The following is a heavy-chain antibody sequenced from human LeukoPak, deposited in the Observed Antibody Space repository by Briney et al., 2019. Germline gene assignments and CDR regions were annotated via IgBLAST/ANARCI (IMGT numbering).Heavy chain of an antibody. V-gene: IGHV3-33*08. CDR2: IWYDGSNK. Sequence: PGRSLRLSCEATGFTFSSYGMHWVRQAPGRGLEWVAVIWYDGSNKYYADSVKGRFTISRDNSKNTLYLQMNSLRAEDTAVYYCAREMGAGYFDYWGQGTLVTVSS. CDR3: AREMGAGYFDY. CDR1: GFTFSSYG. D-gene: IGHD1-26*01. J-gene: IGHJ4*02.